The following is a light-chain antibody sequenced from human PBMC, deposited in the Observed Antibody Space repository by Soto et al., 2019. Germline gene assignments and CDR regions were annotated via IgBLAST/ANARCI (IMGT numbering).Light chain of an antibody. CDR1: NSDVGSHNL. CDR3: CSDGGSRAV. J-gene: IGLJ7*01. CDR2: EVS. Sequence: QSALTQPASVSGSPGQSITISCTGTNSDVGSHNLVSWYQQHPGQAPKLMIYEVSKRPLGVSARFSASKSGNTASLTISGVQAEDEADYYCCSDGGSRAVFGGGTQLTVL. V-gene: IGLV2-23*02.